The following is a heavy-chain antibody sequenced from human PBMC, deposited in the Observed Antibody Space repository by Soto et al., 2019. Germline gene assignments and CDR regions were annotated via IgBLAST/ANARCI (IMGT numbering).Heavy chain of an antibody. CDR2: IYRTGST. CDR1: GGSVSSGSYYW. CDR3: ASRDPGTSVDY. Sequence: PSEPLSLTCTVSGGSVSSGSYYWWTWVRQPPGQGLEWIGEIYRTGSTNYNPSLKSRVTISLDKSENQFSLKVTSLTAADTAVYYCASRDPGTSVDYWGQGTLVTVSS. J-gene: IGHJ4*02. V-gene: IGHV4-4*02. D-gene: IGHD1-7*01.